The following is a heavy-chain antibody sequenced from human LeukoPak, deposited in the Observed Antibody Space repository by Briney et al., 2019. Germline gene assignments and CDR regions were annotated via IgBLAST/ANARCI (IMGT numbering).Heavy chain of an antibody. CDR3: ARSSIAAAGEFDY. J-gene: IGHJ4*02. Sequence: GASVKVSCKASGYTFTGYYMHWVRQAPGQGLEWMGWINPNSGGTNYAQKFQGWVTMTRDTSISTAYMELSRLRSDDTAVYYCARSSIAAAGEFDYWGQGTLVTVSS. CDR1: GYTFTGYY. D-gene: IGHD6-13*01. CDR2: INPNSGGT. V-gene: IGHV1-2*04.